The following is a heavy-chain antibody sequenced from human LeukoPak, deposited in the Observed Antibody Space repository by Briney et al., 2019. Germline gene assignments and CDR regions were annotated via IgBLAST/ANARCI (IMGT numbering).Heavy chain of an antibody. Sequence: GGSLRLSCAASRFTFSNFDIHWVRQAPGKGLEWVAVIWLDGRNKYYADSVKGRFTISRDNSKNTLYLQMNSLRVEDTAVYYCAREEVKTAIGMDVWGQGTTVTVSS. J-gene: IGHJ6*02. V-gene: IGHV3-33*01. CDR3: AREEVKTAIGMDV. CDR1: RFTFSNFD. CDR2: IWLDGRNK. D-gene: IGHD2-21*01.